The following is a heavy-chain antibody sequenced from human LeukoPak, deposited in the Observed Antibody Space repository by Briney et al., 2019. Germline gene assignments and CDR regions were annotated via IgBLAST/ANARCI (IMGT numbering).Heavy chain of an antibody. CDR2: IIPILGIA. J-gene: IGHJ5*02. CDR1: GGTFSSYT. D-gene: IGHD2-2*01. CDR3: ARASGYCSSTSCPNWFDP. Sequence: ASVKVSCKASGGTFSSYTISWVRQAPGQGLEWMGRIIPILGIANYAQKFQGRVTITADKSTSTVYMELSSLRSEDTAVYYCARASGYCSSTSCPNWFDPWGQGTLVTVSS. V-gene: IGHV1-69*02.